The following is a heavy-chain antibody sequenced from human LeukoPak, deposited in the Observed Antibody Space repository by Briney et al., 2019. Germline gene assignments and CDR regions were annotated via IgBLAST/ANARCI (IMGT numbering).Heavy chain of an antibody. D-gene: IGHD6-13*01. CDR1: GYSFTGYA. J-gene: IGHJ4*02. Sequence: ASVKVSCKASGYSFTGYAMNWVRQAPGQGLEWMGWINTNTGNPTYAQGFTGRFVFSLDTSVATAYLQISSLKTEDTAVYYCARALSIAAAAGGYWGQGTLVTVSS. CDR2: INTNTGNP. V-gene: IGHV7-4-1*02. CDR3: ARALSIAAAAGGY.